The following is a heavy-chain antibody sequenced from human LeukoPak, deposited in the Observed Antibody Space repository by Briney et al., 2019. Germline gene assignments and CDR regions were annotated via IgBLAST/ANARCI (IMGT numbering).Heavy chain of an antibody. CDR1: GFTFSRYW. CDR3: ARDTGYFKFDY. J-gene: IGHJ4*02. Sequence: QPGESLRLSCAASGFTFSRYWMTWVRQAPGKGLEWVANIKEDGSAQYYVHSVRGRFTISRDNAKNSLSLQMNNLRVEDTAVYYCARDTGYFKFDYWGQGTLATVSS. V-gene: IGHV3-7*01. D-gene: IGHD3-9*01. CDR2: IKEDGSAQ.